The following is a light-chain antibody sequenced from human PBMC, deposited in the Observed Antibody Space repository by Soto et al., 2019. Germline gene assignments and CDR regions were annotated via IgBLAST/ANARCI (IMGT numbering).Light chain of an antibody. CDR3: SSFSGSNILV. CDR1: SRDVGGYNF. J-gene: IGLJ3*02. V-gene: IGLV2-8*01. Sequence: QSALTQPPSASGSPGQSVTISCTGTSRDVGGYNFVSWYQQHPGKAPKLMIYEVTKRPSGVPDHFSGSKSGNTASLTVSGLQAEDDADYYCSSFSGSNILVFGGGTKLTVL. CDR2: EVT.